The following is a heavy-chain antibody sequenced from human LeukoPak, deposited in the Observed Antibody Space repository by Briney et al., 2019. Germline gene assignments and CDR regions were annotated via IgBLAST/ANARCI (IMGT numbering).Heavy chain of an antibody. CDR3: ARGLKLVSRYYYYYMDV. V-gene: IGHV1-18*01. CDR1: GYTFTSYG. CDR2: ISAYNGNT. J-gene: IGHJ6*03. D-gene: IGHD6-13*01. Sequence: ASVKVSCKASGYTFTSYGISWVRQAPGQGLEWMGWISAYNGNTNYAQKLQGRVTMTTDTSTSTAYMELRSLRSDDTAVYYCARGLKLVSRYYYYYMDVWGKGTTVTISS.